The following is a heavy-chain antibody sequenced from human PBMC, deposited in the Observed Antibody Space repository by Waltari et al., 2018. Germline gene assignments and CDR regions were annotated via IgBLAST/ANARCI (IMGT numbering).Heavy chain of an antibody. D-gene: IGHD4-17*01. CDR1: GGSFRWLL. Sequence: VPLPPWGPGPLKPSENLSLNFPVLGGSFRWLLWDWIRQPPGKGLEWIGEINHSGSTNYNPSLKSRVTISVDTSKNQFSLKLSSVTAADTAVYYCARGVGDYVPWYFDYWGQGTLVTVPS. J-gene: IGHJ4*02. CDR3: ARGVGDYVPWYFDY. V-gene: IGHV4-34*01. CDR2: INHSGST.